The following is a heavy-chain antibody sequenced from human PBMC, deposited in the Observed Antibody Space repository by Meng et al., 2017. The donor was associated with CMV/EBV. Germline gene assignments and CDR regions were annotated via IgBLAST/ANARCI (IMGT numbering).Heavy chain of an antibody. D-gene: IGHD1-26*01. J-gene: IGHJ6*02. V-gene: IGHV3-53*01. CDR1: GFTVSSNF. CDR3: ARDKGKWGLDV. CDR2: IYSGGST. Sequence: GGSLRPSCAASGFTVSSNFRSWVRQAPGKGLGGVSVIYSGGSTYYADSVKGRFTISRDNSKNTLYLQMNSLRAEDTAVYYCARDKGKWGLDVWGQGTTVTVSS.